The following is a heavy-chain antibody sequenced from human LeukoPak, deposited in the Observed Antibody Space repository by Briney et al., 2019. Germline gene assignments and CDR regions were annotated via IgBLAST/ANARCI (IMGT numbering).Heavy chain of an antibody. D-gene: IGHD3-16*01. J-gene: IGHJ6*02. CDR3: PRVTGYPYCYYYYGMDV. V-gene: IGHV4-34*01. CDR1: GGSFSGYY. Sequence: PSETLSLTCAVYGGSFSGYYWSWIRQPPGKGLEWIGEINHSGSTNYNPSLKSRVTISVDTSKNQFSLKLSSVTAAATAVYYCPRVTGYPYCYYYYGMDVWGQGTTVTVSS. CDR2: INHSGST.